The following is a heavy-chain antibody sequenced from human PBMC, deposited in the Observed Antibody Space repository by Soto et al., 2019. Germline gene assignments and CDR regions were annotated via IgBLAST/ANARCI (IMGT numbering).Heavy chain of an antibody. CDR1: GVTFDDYA. CDR3: VKDSYADFHRVLSTAEYFFDY. D-gene: IGHD2-15*01. V-gene: IGHV3-9*01. Sequence: EVQLVESGGGLVRPGRSLRLSCTASGVTFDDYAMHWVRQAPGRGLEWVSGITWNSGNIAYADSVKGRLTIARDDDHNSLYLQMNTLRPEDTALYYCVKDSYADFHRVLSTAEYFFDYWGHGTLVTVSS. CDR2: ITWNSGNI. J-gene: IGHJ4*01.